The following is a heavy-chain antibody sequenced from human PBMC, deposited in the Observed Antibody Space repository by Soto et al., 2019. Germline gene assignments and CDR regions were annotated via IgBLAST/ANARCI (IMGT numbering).Heavy chain of an antibody. V-gene: IGHV1-18*01. CDR2: ISAYNGNT. Sequence: ASVKVSCKASCYTFISYCISWLRQSLGQGLEWMGWISAYNGNTNYAQKLQGRVTMTTDTSTSTAYMELRSLRSDDTAVYYCARELAGFGARYFDLWGRGTLVTVSS. J-gene: IGHJ2*01. CDR1: CYTFISYC. D-gene: IGHD6-19*01. CDR3: ARELAGFGARYFDL.